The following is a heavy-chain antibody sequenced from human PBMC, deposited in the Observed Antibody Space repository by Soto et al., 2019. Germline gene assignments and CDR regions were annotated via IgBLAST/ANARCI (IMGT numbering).Heavy chain of an antibody. CDR1: GGSISSSSYY. J-gene: IGHJ4*02. D-gene: IGHD6-19*01. CDR2: IYYSGST. V-gene: IGHV4-39*01. CDR3: AIPRYLSHSGWYFDY. Sequence: QLQLQESGPGLVKPSETLSLTCTVSGGSISSSSYYWGWIRQPPGKGLEWIGSIYYSGSTYYNPSLQGRVTLSVDTSKNQCSLRLSSVTAADTAVYYCAIPRYLSHSGWYFDYWGQGTLVTVSS.